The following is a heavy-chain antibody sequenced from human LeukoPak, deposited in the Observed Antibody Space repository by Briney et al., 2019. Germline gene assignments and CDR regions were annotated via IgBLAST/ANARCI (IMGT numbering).Heavy chain of an antibody. D-gene: IGHD6-6*01. V-gene: IGHV1-2*02. Sequence: GASLKLSCKASGYTFTDYYVHWVRQAPGQGLEWMRWINPNSGGTNFAQKFQGRVAMTRDTSISTAYMELGSLRSDDTAMYYCARASGQLVSYFDSWGQGTLVTVSS. CDR1: GYTFTDYY. CDR2: INPNSGGT. CDR3: ARASGQLVSYFDS. J-gene: IGHJ4*02.